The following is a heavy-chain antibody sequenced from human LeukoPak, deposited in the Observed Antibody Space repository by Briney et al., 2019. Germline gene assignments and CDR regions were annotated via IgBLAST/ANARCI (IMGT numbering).Heavy chain of an antibody. CDR2: ISSSGRMI. V-gene: IGHV3-11*01. D-gene: IGHD1-26*01. CDR1: GFTFSDYY. CDR3: AKDTAPRWELLLFDY. Sequence: GGSLRLSCTASGFTFSDYYMNWIRQAPGKGLEWISHISSSGRMITYADSVRGRFTVSRDNAKNSLFLQMDSLGAEDTAVYYCAKDTAPRWELLLFDYWGQGTLVTVSS. J-gene: IGHJ4*02.